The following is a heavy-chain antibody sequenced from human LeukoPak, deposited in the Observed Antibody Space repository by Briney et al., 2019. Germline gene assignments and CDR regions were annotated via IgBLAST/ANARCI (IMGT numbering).Heavy chain of an antibody. CDR2: INAGNGNT. J-gene: IGHJ4*02. V-gene: IGHV1-3*01. CDR1: GYTFTSYA. Sequence: ASVKVSCKASGYTFTSYAMHWVRQAPGQRLEWMGWINAGNGNTKYSQKLQGRVTITRDTSASTAYMELSSLRSEGTAVYYCARAPYYCSGGRCYWYYFDYWGQGTLVTVSS. CDR3: ARAPYYCSGGRCYWYYFDY. D-gene: IGHD2-15*01.